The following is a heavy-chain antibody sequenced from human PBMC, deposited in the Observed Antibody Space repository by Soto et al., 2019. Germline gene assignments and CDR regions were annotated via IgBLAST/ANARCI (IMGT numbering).Heavy chain of an antibody. J-gene: IGHJ4*02. CDR3: ARARCSGGSCYQADY. CDR1: GYTFTSNY. Sequence: QVQLVQSGAEVKKPGASVKASCKASGYTFTSNYMHWVRQAPGQGLEWMGIINPSGGSTSYAQKFQGRVTMTRDTSTSTVYMELSSLRSEDTAVYYCARARCSGGSCYQADYWGQGTLVTVSS. D-gene: IGHD2-15*01. CDR2: INPSGGST. V-gene: IGHV1-46*03.